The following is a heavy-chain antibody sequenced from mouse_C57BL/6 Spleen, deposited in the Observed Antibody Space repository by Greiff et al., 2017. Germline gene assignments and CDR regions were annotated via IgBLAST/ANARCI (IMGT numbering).Heavy chain of an antibody. CDR3: ARGGYGSSYDWYFDV. D-gene: IGHD1-1*01. Sequence: EVKLVESGGGLVKPGGSLKLSCAASGFTFSSYAMSWVRQTPEKRLAWVATISDGGSYTYYPDNVKGRFTISRDNAKNNLYLQMSHLKSEDTAMYYCARGGYGSSYDWYFDVWGTGTTVTVSS. CDR1: GFTFSSYA. CDR2: ISDGGSYT. J-gene: IGHJ1*03. V-gene: IGHV5-4*03.